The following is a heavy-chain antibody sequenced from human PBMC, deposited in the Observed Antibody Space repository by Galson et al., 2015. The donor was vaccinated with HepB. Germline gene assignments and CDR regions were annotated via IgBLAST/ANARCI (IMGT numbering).Heavy chain of an antibody. Sequence: SLRLSCAASGFTFSSYWMSWVRQAPGKGLEWVANIKQDGSEKYYVDSVKGRFTISRDDAKNSLYLQMNSLRAEDTAVYYCATQPARGPYIRYYYYMDVWGKGTTVTVSS. CDR3: ATQPARGPYIRYYYYMDV. J-gene: IGHJ6*03. D-gene: IGHD3-10*01. V-gene: IGHV3-7*01. CDR2: IKQDGSEK. CDR1: GFTFSSYW.